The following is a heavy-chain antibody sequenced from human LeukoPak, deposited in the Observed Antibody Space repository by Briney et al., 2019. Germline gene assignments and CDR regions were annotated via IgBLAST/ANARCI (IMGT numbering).Heavy chain of an antibody. Sequence: GGSLRLSCAASGFGFSYHDMHWVRQAPGKGLEFVSSIGAAGAHTFYADSVKGRFTISRDDFQSTMYLQMDGLRPEDSAVYYCARELGGTKTGGFDIWGQGTVVTVFS. V-gene: IGHV3-64*02. CDR1: GFGFSYHD. CDR2: IGAAGAHT. CDR3: ARELGGTKTGGFDI. J-gene: IGHJ3*02. D-gene: IGHD1-14*01.